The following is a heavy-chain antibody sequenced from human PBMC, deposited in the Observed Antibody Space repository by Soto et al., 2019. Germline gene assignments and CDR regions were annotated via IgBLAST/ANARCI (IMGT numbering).Heavy chain of an antibody. CDR1: GFTSSSYA. J-gene: IGHJ6*02. D-gene: IGHD6-13*01. Sequence: SGGSLRLSCAASGFTSSSYAMSWVRQAPGKGLEWVSAISGSGGSTYYADSVKGRFTISRDNSKNTLYLQMNSPRAEDTAVYYCAKGYSSSWPITYYYYGMDVWGQGTTVTVSS. V-gene: IGHV3-23*01. CDR3: AKGYSSSWPITYYYYGMDV. CDR2: ISGSGGST.